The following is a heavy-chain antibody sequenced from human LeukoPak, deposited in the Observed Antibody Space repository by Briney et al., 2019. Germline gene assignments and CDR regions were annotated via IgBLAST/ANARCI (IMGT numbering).Heavy chain of an antibody. CDR2: INPNSGGT. Sequence: GASVKVSCKASGYTFTGYYMHWVRQAPGQGLEWMGWINPNSGGTNYAQKFQGRVTMTRGTSISTAYMELSRLRSDDTAVYYCARTSYYYLPRFDYWGQGTLVTVSS. V-gene: IGHV1-2*02. CDR1: GYTFTGYY. D-gene: IGHD3-10*01. CDR3: ARTSYYYLPRFDY. J-gene: IGHJ4*02.